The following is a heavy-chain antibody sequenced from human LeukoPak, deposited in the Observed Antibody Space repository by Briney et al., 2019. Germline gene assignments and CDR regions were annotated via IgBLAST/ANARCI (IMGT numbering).Heavy chain of an antibody. V-gene: IGHV1-69*04. Sequence: GSSVKVSCKASGGTFSSYAISWVRQAPGQGLEWMGRIIPVLGIANYAQKFQGRVTITADKSTSTAYMELSSLRSEDTAVYYCAREDYYGSGSYFYGMDVWGQGTTVTVSS. CDR1: GGTFSSYA. CDR2: IIPVLGIA. D-gene: IGHD3-10*01. CDR3: AREDYYGSGSYFYGMDV. J-gene: IGHJ6*02.